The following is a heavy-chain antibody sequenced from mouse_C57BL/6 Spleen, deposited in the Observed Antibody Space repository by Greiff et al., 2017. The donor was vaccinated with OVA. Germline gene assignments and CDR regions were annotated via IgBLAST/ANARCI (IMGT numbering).Heavy chain of an antibody. D-gene: IGHD1-1*01. CDR3: ARDRYYGISAFAY. CDR1: GFTFSSYA. CDR2: ISSGGDYI. J-gene: IGHJ3*01. Sequence: EVQLQESGEGLVKPGGSLKLSCAASGFTFSSYAMSWVRQTPEKRLEWVAYISSGGDYIYYADTVKVRFTISRDNARNTLYLQMSRLKSEDTAMFYSARDRYYGISAFAYWGQGTLVTVSA. V-gene: IGHV5S21*01.